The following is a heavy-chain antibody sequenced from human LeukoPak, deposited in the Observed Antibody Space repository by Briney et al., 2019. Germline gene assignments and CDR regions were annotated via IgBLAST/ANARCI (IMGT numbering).Heavy chain of an antibody. CDR1: GGTFSSYA. CDR2: IIPIFGTA. J-gene: IGHJ3*01. V-gene: IGHV1-69*01. D-gene: IGHD3-10*02. Sequence: ASVKVSCKASGGTFSSYAISWVRQAPGQGLEWMGGIIPIFGTANYAQKFQGRVTITADESTSTAYMELSSLRSEDTAVYYCHVFLMDRDAFDVWGQGTMVTVSS. CDR3: HVFLMDRDAFDV.